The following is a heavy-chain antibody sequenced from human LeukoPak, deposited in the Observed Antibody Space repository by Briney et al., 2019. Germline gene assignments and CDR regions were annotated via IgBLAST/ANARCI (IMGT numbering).Heavy chain of an antibody. V-gene: IGHV3-30*02. CDR2: IRYDGSNK. CDR1: GFTFSSYG. Sequence: PGGSLRLSCAASGFTFSSYGMHWVRQAPGKGLEWVAFIRYDGSNKYYADSVKGRFTISRDNSKNTLYLQMNSLRAEDTAVYYCAKGGYSSSSGYYYYYYYMDVWGKGTTVTVSS. CDR3: AKGGYSSSSGYYYYYYYMDV. J-gene: IGHJ6*03. D-gene: IGHD6-6*01.